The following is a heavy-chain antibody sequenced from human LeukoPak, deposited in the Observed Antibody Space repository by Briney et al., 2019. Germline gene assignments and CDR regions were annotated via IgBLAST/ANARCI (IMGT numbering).Heavy chain of an antibody. Sequence: GRSLRLSCAASGFTFSSYGMHWVRQAPGKGLEWVAVIWYDGSNKYYADSVKGRFTISRDNSKNTLYLQMNSLRAEDTAVYYCARDGAAATTDYYYYYMDVWGKGTTVTVSS. J-gene: IGHJ6*03. CDR3: ARDGAAATTDYYYYYMDV. CDR2: IWYDGSNK. CDR1: GFTFSSYG. V-gene: IGHV3-33*01. D-gene: IGHD6-13*01.